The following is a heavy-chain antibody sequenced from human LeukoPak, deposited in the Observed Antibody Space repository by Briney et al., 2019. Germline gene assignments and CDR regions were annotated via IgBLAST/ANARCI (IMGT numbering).Heavy chain of an antibody. D-gene: IGHD3-22*01. CDR2: INWNGGSA. CDR1: GFTFDDYG. J-gene: IGHJ4*02. V-gene: IGHV3-20*04. CDR3: ARESYYDSSGPVRY. Sequence: GGSLRLSCAASGFTFDDYGMSWVRQAPGKGLEWVSGINWNGGSAGYADSVKGRFTISRDNAKNSLYLQMNSLRAEDTAVYYCARESYYDSSGPVRYWGQGTLVTVSS.